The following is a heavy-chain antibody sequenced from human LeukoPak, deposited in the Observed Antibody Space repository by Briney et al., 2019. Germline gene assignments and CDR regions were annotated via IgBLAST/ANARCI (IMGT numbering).Heavy chain of an antibody. J-gene: IGHJ4*02. Sequence: PSETLSLTCTVSGGSISSYYWSWIRQPAGKGLEWIGRIYTSGSTNYNPSLKSRVTMSVDTSKNQFSLKLSSVTAADTVVYYCARYGGDSSGYYFFDYWGQGLLVTVSS. V-gene: IGHV4-4*07. CDR3: ARYGGDSSGYYFFDY. CDR1: GGSISSYY. D-gene: IGHD3-22*01. CDR2: IYTSGST.